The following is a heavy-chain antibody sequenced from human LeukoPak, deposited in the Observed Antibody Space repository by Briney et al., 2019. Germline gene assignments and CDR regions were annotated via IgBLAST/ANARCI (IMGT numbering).Heavy chain of an antibody. CDR2: IKSKRNGETT. CDR3: TTGITMVRGVIHLIDY. J-gene: IGHJ4*02. Sequence: GGSLRHSRAASGFTFSIAWMSCVRPAPGKGLEWVGRIKSKRNGETTNCGAPVNGTFTMSRDDSKNTLYLQMNSLKTEDTAVYYCTTGITMVRGVIHLIDYCGQGTLVTVSS. V-gene: IGHV3-15*01. CDR1: GFTFSIAW. D-gene: IGHD3-10*01.